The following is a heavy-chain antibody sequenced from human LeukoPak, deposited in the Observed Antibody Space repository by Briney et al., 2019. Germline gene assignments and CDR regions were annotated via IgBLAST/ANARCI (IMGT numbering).Heavy chain of an antibody. J-gene: IGHJ5*02. D-gene: IGHD3-10*01. CDR1: GFTFDDYA. CDR3: ANGEA. CDR2: ISWNSGSI. V-gene: IGHV3-9*01. Sequence: GRSLRLSCGASGFTFDDYAMHWVRQAPGKGLEWVSGISWNSGSIGYADSVKGRFTISRDNAKNSLYLQMNSLRAEDTALYYCANGEAWGQGTLVTVSS.